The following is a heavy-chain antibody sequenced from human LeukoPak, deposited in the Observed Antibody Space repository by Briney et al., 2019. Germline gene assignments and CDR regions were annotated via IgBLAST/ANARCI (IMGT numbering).Heavy chain of an antibody. CDR1: GGSTSSYY. Sequence: PSETLSLTCTVSGGSTSSYYWSWIRQPPGKGLEWIGYIYYSGSTNYNPSLKSRVTISVDTSKNQFSLKLSSVTAADTAVYYCARLDILTGYLNAFDIWGQGTMVTVSS. CDR2: IYYSGST. V-gene: IGHV4-59*08. CDR3: ARLDILTGYLNAFDI. J-gene: IGHJ3*02. D-gene: IGHD3-9*01.